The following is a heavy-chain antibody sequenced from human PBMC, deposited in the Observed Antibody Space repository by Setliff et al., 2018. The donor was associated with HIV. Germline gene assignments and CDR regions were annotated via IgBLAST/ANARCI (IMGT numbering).Heavy chain of an antibody. CDR3: ARKYYDILTGYYAADY. Sequence: ASVKVSCKASGYSFTTYAISWVRQAPGQGLEWMGWISAYNGNTLYAQKFQGRVTMTTDTSTSTAYMELRSLRSDDTALYYCARKYYDILTGYYAADYWGQGTLVTVSS. D-gene: IGHD3-9*01. CDR1: GYSFTTYA. J-gene: IGHJ4*02. CDR2: ISAYNGNT. V-gene: IGHV1-18*01.